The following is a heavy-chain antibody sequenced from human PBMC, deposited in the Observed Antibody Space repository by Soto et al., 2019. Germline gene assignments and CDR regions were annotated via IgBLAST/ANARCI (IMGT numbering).Heavy chain of an antibody. CDR3: ARSSTSANYFDY. CDR2: IYYSGST. D-gene: IGHD2-2*01. J-gene: IGHJ4*02. CDR1: GGSISRGGYY. V-gene: IGHV4-31*03. Sequence: SETLSLTCTVSGGSISRGGYYWSWIRQHPGKGLEWIGYIYYSGSTYYNPSLKSRVTISVDTSKNQFSLKLSSVTAADTAVYYCARSSTSANYFDYWGQGTLVTVSS.